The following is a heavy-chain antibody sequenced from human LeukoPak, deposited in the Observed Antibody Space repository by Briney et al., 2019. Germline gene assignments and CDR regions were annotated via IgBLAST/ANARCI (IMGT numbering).Heavy chain of an antibody. J-gene: IGHJ3*02. CDR1: GGSISSSSYY. D-gene: IGHD3-16*02. CDR2: IYYSGST. V-gene: IGHV4-61*01. Sequence: SETLSLTCTVSGGSISSSSYYWSWIRQPPGKGLEWIGYIYYSGSTNYNPSLKSRVTISVDTSRNQFSLKLSSVTAADTAVYYCARGGAPRMITFGGVIANDAFDIWGQGTMVTVSS. CDR3: ARGGAPRMITFGGVIANDAFDI.